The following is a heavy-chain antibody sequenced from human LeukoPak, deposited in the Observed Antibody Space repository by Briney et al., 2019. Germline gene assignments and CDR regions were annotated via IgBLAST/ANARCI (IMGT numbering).Heavy chain of an antibody. V-gene: IGHV3-23*01. CDR3: ANWNDY. CDR2: ITAGGDYT. J-gene: IGHJ4*02. Sequence: QSGGSLRLSCAASGFTFDDFGMRWVRQAPGKGLEWVSTITAGGDYTYYADSVKGRFTVSRDNSKNTLYLQMNSLRAEDTAIYYCANWNDYWGQGTLVTVSS. CDR1: GFTFDDFG. D-gene: IGHD1-1*01.